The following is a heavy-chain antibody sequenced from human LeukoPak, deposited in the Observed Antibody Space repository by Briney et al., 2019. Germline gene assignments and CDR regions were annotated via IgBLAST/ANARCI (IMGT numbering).Heavy chain of an antibody. D-gene: IGHD3-10*01. J-gene: IGHJ4*02. Sequence: ASVKVSCKASGGTFSSYAISWVRQAPGQGLEWMGGIIPIFGTANYAQKFQGRVTITADESTSTAYMELSSLRVEDTAVYYCARGPPYGSRSDYFDYWGQGTLVTVSA. CDR3: ARGPPYGSRSDYFDY. CDR1: GGTFSSYA. CDR2: IIPIFGTA. V-gene: IGHV1-69*13.